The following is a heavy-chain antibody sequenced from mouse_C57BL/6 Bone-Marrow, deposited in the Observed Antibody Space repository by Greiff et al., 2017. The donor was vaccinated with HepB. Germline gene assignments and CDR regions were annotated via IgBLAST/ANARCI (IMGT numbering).Heavy chain of an antibody. CDR1: GYTFTSYW. CDR3: ASEGDYPWFAY. V-gene: IGHV1-69*01. Sequence: VQLQQPGAELVMPGASVKLSCKASGYTFTSYWMHWVKQRPGQGLEWIGEIDPSDSYTNYNQKFKGKSTLTVDKSSSTAYMQLSSLTSEDSAVYYCASEGDYPWFAYWGQGTRVTVSA. J-gene: IGHJ3*01. CDR2: IDPSDSYT. D-gene: IGHD2-4*01.